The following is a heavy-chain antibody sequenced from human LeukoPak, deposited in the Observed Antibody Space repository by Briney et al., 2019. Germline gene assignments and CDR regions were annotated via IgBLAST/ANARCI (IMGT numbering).Heavy chain of an antibody. Sequence: SVTVSFKSSVGTFNNCAIYWVRQAPGQGLEWMGGIIPIFGSTNYAQKFQGRVTVTTDESTSTASMELSSLNFDDTAVYHCARTELPCSTTSCHSYYYYYYMDVWGKGTTVTVSS. CDR2: IIPIFGST. D-gene: IGHD2-2*01. CDR1: VGTFNNCA. J-gene: IGHJ6*03. CDR3: ARTELPCSTTSCHSYYYYYYMDV. V-gene: IGHV1-69*05.